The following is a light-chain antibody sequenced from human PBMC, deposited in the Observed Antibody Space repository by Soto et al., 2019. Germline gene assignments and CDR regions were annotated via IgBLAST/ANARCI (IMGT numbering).Light chain of an antibody. V-gene: IGKV2-28*01. Sequence: IVMSHSPLSLPVTPGEPTSISCRSSHILLLINGYNYVHRYLQKPEQSPQLLIYLGFSRAAGVPDRFSGRGSGTDFTLRISRVEAEDVGVYYCMQALQAPSMFGTGTKVDIK. CDR2: LGF. CDR1: HILLLINGYNY. CDR3: MQALQAPSM. J-gene: IGKJ1*01.